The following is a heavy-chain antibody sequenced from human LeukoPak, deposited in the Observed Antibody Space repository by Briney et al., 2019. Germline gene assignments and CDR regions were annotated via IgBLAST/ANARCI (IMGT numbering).Heavy chain of an antibody. J-gene: IGHJ4*02. CDR2: INHSGST. CDR1: GGSFSGYY. CDR3: ARGSYDFWSGYYYSDLFDY. D-gene: IGHD3-3*01. Sequence: SETLSLTCAVYGGSFSGYYWSWIRQPPGKGLEWIGEINHSGSTNYNPSLKSRVTISVDTSKNQFSLKLSSVTAADTAVYYCARGSYDFWSGYYYSDLFDYWGQGTLVTVSS. V-gene: IGHV4-34*01.